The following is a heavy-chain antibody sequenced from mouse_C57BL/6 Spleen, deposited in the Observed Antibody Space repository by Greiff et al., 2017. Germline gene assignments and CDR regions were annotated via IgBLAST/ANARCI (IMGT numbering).Heavy chain of an antibody. CDR1: GYTFTSYW. V-gene: IGHV1-64*01. J-gene: IGHJ4*01. CDR2: IHPNSGST. CDR3: ARSRGVYYAMDY. Sequence: QVQLQQPGAELVKPGASVKLSCKASGYTFTSYWMHWVKQRPGQGLEWIGMIHPNSGSTNYNEKFKSKATLTVDKSSSTAYMQLSSLTSEDSAVYYCARSRGVYYAMDYWGQGTSVTVSS.